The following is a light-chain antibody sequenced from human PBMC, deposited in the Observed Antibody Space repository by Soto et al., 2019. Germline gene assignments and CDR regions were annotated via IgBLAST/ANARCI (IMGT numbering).Light chain of an antibody. V-gene: IGKV1-39*01. J-gene: IGKJ4*01. CDR3: QQSHSTPLT. CDR1: QFINSN. CDR2: TAS. Sequence: DIQMTQSPSSLSASVGDRVTITCRASQFINSNLNWYQQKPGKAPEVLIFTASNLQTGVPLRFTGRGSGTAFSLTITYLQPEDAATYYCQQSHSTPLTFGGGTKVQI.